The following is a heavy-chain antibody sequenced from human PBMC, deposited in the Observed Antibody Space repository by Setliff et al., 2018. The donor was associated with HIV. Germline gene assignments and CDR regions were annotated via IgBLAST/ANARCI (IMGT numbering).Heavy chain of an antibody. CDR1: GYTFTNYD. D-gene: IGHD1-26*01. CDR3: ARFRKFQLVGALDY. CDR2: MNANSGNT. Sequence: ASVKVSCKASGYTFTNYDINWVRQATGQGLEWRGWMNANSGNTGYAQKFQGRVTMTRNTSISTAYMELSSLRSEDTAVYYCARFRKFQLVGALDYWGQGTLVTVSS. J-gene: IGHJ4*02. V-gene: IGHV1-8*01.